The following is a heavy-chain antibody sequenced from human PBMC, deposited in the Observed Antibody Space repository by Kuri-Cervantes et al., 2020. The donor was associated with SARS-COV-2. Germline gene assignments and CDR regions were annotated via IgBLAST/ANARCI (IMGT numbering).Heavy chain of an antibody. Sequence: SVKVSCKASGYTFTGYYMHWVRQAPGQGLEWMGWINPNSGGTNYAQKFQGRVTMTRDTSISTAYMELSRLRSDDTAVYYCARDFQSKSGYYYYGMDVWGQGTTVTVSS. CDR2: INPNSGGT. J-gene: IGHJ6*02. V-gene: IGHV1-2*02. CDR1: GYTFTGYY. CDR3: ARDFQSKSGYYYYGMDV. D-gene: IGHD4-11*01.